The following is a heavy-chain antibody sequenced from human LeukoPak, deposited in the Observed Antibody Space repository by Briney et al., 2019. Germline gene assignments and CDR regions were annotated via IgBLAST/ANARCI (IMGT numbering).Heavy chain of an antibody. V-gene: IGHV3-20*04. D-gene: IGHD1-26*01. CDR2: INWNGGST. J-gene: IGHJ6*03. Sequence: GGSLRLSCAASGFTFDDYGMSWVRQAPGKGLEWVSGINWNGGSTGYADSVKGRFTISRDNAKNSLYLQMNSLRAEDTALYYCAKSSGSVRHFYYYMDVWGKGTTVTVSS. CDR3: AKSSGSVRHFYYYMDV. CDR1: GFTFDDYG.